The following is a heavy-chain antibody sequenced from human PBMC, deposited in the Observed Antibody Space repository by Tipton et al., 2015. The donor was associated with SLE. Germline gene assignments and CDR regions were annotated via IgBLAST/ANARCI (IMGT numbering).Heavy chain of an antibody. V-gene: IGHV4-39*07. CDR2: FYYGKST. Sequence: TLSLTCTVSGGSISRSNFYWAWIRQPPGKGLEWIGSFYYGKSTFYNPSLKSRVSISADTSKNQFSLNLSSVSAADTAMYYCARALGAVTWFDPWGQGTLVTVSS. CDR1: GGSISRSNFY. J-gene: IGHJ5*02. CDR3: ARALGAVTWFDP.